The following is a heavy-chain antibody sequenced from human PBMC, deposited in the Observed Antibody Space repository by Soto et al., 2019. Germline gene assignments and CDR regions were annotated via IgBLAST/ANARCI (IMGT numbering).Heavy chain of an antibody. CDR3: ARERDYVYDSSDYDFDY. V-gene: IGHV1-18*04. Sequence: ASEKVSCKASGYTFPSYGISRVRQAPGQGLEWMGWISAYNGNTNYAQKLQGRVTMTTDTSTSTAYMELRSLRSDDTDVYYCARERDYVYDSSDYDFDYWGQGTLVTVSS. D-gene: IGHD3-22*01. J-gene: IGHJ4*02. CDR1: GYTFPSYG. CDR2: ISAYNGNT.